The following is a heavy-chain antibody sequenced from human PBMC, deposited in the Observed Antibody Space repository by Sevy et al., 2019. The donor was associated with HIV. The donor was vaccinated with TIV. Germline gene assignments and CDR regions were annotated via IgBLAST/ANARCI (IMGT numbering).Heavy chain of an antibody. V-gene: IGHV4-59*01. CDR1: GDSISGYY. J-gene: IGHJ6*02. CDR2: IYYSGFT. CDR3: ARTTAYYYYAVDV. Sequence: SETLSLTCSVSGDSISGYYWSWIRQPPGKGLQWIDYIYYSGFTNYNPSLKSRVTISEDTSKNQLSLRVTSVTAADTAVYYCARTTAYYYYAVDVWGHGTTVTVSS. D-gene: IGHD4-17*01.